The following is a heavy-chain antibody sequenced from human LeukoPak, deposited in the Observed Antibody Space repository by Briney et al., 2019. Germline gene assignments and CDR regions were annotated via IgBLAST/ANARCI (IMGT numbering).Heavy chain of an antibody. J-gene: IGHJ4*02. Sequence: SETLSLTCTVSGGSISSSSYYWGWIRQPPGKGLEWIGSIYYSGSTYYNPSLKSRVTISVDTSKNQFSLKLSSVTAADTAVYYCASLNGVAMTDWGQGTLVTVSS. V-gene: IGHV4-39*07. CDR2: IYYSGST. D-gene: IGHD3-3*01. CDR3: ASLNGVAMTD. CDR1: GGSISSSSYY.